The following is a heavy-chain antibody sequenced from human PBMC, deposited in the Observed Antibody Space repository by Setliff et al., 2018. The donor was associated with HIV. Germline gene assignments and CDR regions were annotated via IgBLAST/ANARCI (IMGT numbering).Heavy chain of an antibody. Sequence: PGKSLRLSCVVSGFTLNTYAMSWVRQAPGKGLEWVAGFIGSADTMYYEDSVKGRFAISRGNSKNTLYLQMNNLRVEDTAIYYCAKDPVRAHGGSGWYYFDSWGQGTLVTVSS. J-gene: IGHJ4*02. CDR2: FIGSADTM. CDR1: GFTLNTYA. V-gene: IGHV3-23*01. CDR3: AKDPVRAHGGSGWYYFDS. D-gene: IGHD6-13*01.